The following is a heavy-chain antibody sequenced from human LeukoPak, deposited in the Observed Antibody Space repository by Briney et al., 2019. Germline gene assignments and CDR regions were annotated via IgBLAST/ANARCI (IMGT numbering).Heavy chain of an antibody. CDR3: ARGPSITMVRGGQWYYYMDV. J-gene: IGHJ6*03. V-gene: IGHV1-46*01. Sequence: ASVKVSCKASGYTFTSYYVHWVRQAPGQGLEWMGLINPSGGSTNYAQKFQGRVTMTRDTSTSTVYMELSSLRSEDTAVYYCARGPSITMVRGGQWYYYMDVWGKGTTVTISS. CDR1: GYTFTSYY. D-gene: IGHD3-10*01. CDR2: INPSGGST.